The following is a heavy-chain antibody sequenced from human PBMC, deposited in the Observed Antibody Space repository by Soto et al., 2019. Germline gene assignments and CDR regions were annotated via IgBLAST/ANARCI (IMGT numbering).Heavy chain of an antibody. CDR2: INPATGAA. V-gene: IGHV1-2*02. Sequence: QLHLVQSGAVVKKPGASVTVSCSASGYPVTAYYMHWVRQAPGRGLEWMGGINPATGAAKYTQTFQGRVTMARDTATRTVFMGLGGLTSEDTAVFYWAGGGGVGVAGSAAFDMWGQGTLVTVSS. CDR3: AGGGGVGVAGSAAFDM. J-gene: IGHJ3*02. CDR1: GYPVTAYY. D-gene: IGHD3-3*01.